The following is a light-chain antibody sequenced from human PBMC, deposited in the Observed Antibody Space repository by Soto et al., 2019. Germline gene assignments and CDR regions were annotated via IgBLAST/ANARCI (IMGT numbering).Light chain of an antibody. Sequence: QSVLTQSPSASGTPGQRVTISCSGSSSNVGGNPVNWYQHVPTTAPKLLIYTNTQRPSGVPDRFSGSKSGTSASLAISGLQPEDEADYYCASWDDSLNGPVFGTGTKVTVL. V-gene: IGLV1-44*01. J-gene: IGLJ1*01. CDR1: SSNVGGNP. CDR3: ASWDDSLNGPV. CDR2: TNT.